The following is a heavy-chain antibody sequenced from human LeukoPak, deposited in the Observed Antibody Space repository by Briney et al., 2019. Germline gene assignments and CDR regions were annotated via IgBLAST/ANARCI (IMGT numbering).Heavy chain of an antibody. D-gene: IGHD5-12*01. CDR1: GYTVTSYY. V-gene: IGHV1-46*01. J-gene: IGHJ4*02. CDR2: LNPSGGSS. CDR3: ARGALGYRGYDPDYFDS. Sequence: ASVKVSCKASGYTVTSYYMHWVRQAPGQGLEWMGILNPSGGSSSYAQKFQGRATLTRATSTSTVYMELSSLRSEDTAVYYCARGALGYRGYDPDYFDSWGQGTLVIVSS.